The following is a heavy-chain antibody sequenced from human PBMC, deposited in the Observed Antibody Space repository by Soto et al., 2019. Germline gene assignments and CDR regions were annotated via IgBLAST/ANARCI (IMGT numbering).Heavy chain of an antibody. CDR2: IYWDDDQ. V-gene: IGHV2-5*02. CDR3: AHAYGGTSWPNDAFDV. D-gene: IGHD2-2*01. Sequence: QITLKESGPTLVKPTQTLTLTCTFSGFSLSADGVGVGWIRQPPGKALEWLALIYWDDDQRYSPSLKTRITITKDTSKNQVVLTMTNMDPVDRATYYCAHAYGGTSWPNDAFDVWGQGTVVTVSS. CDR1: GFSLSADGVG. J-gene: IGHJ3*01.